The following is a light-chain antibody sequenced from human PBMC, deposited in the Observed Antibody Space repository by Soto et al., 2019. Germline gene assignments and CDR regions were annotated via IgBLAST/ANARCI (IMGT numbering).Light chain of an antibody. Sequence: DIVLTQSPGTLSLSPGEIATLSFMASQSVSSSYVAWYQQKPGQAPRLLIYGASTRATGIPARFSGSGSGTEFTLTISSLQSEDFAVYYCQQYNHWPLTFGQGTKVDIK. CDR3: QQYNHWPLT. CDR2: GAS. V-gene: IGKV3-15*01. CDR1: QSVSSS. J-gene: IGKJ1*01.